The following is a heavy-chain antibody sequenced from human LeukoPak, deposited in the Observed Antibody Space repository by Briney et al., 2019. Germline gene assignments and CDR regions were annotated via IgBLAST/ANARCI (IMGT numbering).Heavy chain of an antibody. J-gene: IGHJ4*02. CDR1: GGSISSYY. V-gene: IGHV4-59*08. CDR2: IYYSGST. Sequence: SETLSLTCTVSGGSISSYYWSWIRQPPGKGLEWIGYIYYSGSTNYKPSLKSRVTISVDTSKNQFSLKLSSVTATDTAVYYCARQGYCSGGSCSKPALDYWGQGTLVTVSS. D-gene: IGHD2-15*01. CDR3: ARQGYCSGGSCSKPALDY.